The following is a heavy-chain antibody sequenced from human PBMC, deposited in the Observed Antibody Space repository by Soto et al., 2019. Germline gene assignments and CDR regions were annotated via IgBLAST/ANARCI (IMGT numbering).Heavy chain of an antibody. CDR2: IYHSVTT. Sequence: PSETLSLTCAVSDYSISSGFYWGWIRQPPGKGLEWIGNIYHSVTTYYNPSLKSRVTISVDTSENQFSLKLTSVTAADTAVYYCARVTAASGHRWFDPWGQGILVSVSS. CDR1: DYSISSGFY. J-gene: IGHJ5*02. CDR3: ARVTAASGHRWFDP. D-gene: IGHD6-13*01. V-gene: IGHV4-38-2*01.